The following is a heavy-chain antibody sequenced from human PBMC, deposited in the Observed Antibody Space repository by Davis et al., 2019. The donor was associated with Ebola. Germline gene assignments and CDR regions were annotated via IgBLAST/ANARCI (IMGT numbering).Heavy chain of an antibody. CDR1: GYSISSGYY. V-gene: IGHV4-38-2*01. Sequence: PSETLSLTFAVSGYSISSGYYSGWIRQPPGKGLEWIGGIYSGGSTHYNPSLESRVTISLDMSKNQFSLKLTSLTAADTAIYYCKRGRYVGGAAAWGHGTLVTVSS. D-gene: IGHD5-12*01. CDR3: KRGRYVGGAAA. CDR2: IYSGGST. J-gene: IGHJ5*01.